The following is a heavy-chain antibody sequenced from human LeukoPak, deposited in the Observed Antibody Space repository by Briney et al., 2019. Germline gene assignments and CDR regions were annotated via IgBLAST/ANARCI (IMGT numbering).Heavy chain of an antibody. Sequence: EASVKVSCKASGYTFTVYHMYWVRQAPGQGLEWMGRINPNSGDTDYAQNFQGRVTMTRDTSISTAYMELTNLRSDDTAVYYCARGYCSGGTCYLVENWFDPWGQGTLVTVSS. CDR2: INPNSGDT. J-gene: IGHJ5*02. CDR3: ARGYCSGGTCYLVENWFDP. D-gene: IGHD2-15*01. CDR1: GYTFTVYH. V-gene: IGHV1-2*06.